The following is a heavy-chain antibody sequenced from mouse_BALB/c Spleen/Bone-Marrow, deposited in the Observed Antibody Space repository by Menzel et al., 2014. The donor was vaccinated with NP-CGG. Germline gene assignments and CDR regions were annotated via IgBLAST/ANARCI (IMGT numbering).Heavy chain of an antibody. CDR2: ISNGGGST. V-gene: IGHV5-12-1*01. CDR3: ARQIYFPYFDY. Sequence: EVQLVESGGGLVKPGGSLKLSCAASGFAFSSYDMSWVRQTPEKRLEWVAYISNGGGSTYYPDTVKGRFTISRDNAKNTLYLQMSSLKSEDTAMYYCARQIYFPYFDYWGQGTTLTVSS. D-gene: IGHD2-1*01. CDR1: GFAFSSYD. J-gene: IGHJ2*01.